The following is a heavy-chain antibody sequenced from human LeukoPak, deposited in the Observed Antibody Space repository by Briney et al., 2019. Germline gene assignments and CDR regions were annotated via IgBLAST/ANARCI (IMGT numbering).Heavy chain of an antibody. J-gene: IGHJ5*02. D-gene: IGHD3-10*01. V-gene: IGHV3-30*04. CDR1: GVTFSSYA. CDR3: ARALSGSYNNWFDP. CDR2: ISYDGSNE. Sequence: GGSLRLSCAASGVTFSSYAMHWVRQAPGKGLEWVAVISYDGSNEYYADSVKGRFTISRDNSKNTLYLQMNSLRAEDTAVYYCARALSGSYNNWFDPWGQGALVIVSS.